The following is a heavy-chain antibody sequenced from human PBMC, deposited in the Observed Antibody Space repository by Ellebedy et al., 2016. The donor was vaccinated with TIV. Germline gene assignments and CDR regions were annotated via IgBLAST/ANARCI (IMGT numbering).Heavy chain of an antibody. J-gene: IGHJ6*03. CDR3: AAGGHYYDSSGYYPYYYYYYMDV. CDR2: IVVGSGNT. D-gene: IGHD3-22*01. Sequence: SVKVSXKASGFTFTSSAVQWVRQARGQRLEWIGWIVVGSGNTNYAQKFQERVTITRDMSTSTAYMELSSLRSEDTAVYYCAAGGHYYDSSGYYPYYYYYYMDVWGKGTTVTVSS. V-gene: IGHV1-58*01. CDR1: GFTFTSSA.